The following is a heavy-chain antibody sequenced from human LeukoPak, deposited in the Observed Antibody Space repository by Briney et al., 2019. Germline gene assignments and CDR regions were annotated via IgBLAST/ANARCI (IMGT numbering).Heavy chain of an antibody. CDR3: AKGYDRRSPTTYYYYYYMDV. Sequence: PGGSLRLSCAASGFTFSSYAMSWVRQAPGKGLEWVSAISGSGGSTYYADSVKGRFTISRDNSKNTLYLQMNSLRAEDTAVYYCAKGYDRRSPTTYYYYYYMDVWGKGTTVTVSS. V-gene: IGHV3-23*01. CDR1: GFTFSSYA. J-gene: IGHJ6*03. CDR2: ISGSGGST. D-gene: IGHD3-9*01.